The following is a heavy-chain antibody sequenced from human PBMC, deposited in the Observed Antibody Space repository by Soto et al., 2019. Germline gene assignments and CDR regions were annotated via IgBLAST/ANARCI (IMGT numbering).Heavy chain of an antibody. D-gene: IGHD6-13*01. V-gene: IGHV3-23*01. J-gene: IGHJ4*02. CDR3: AKGEAVAGTEFDY. Sequence: PGGSLRLSCAASGFTFSTYAMSWVRQAPGRGLEWVSTISSADDTYYADSVKGRFTISRDNSKNTLYLQMNSLRGEDTAVYYCAKGEAVAGTEFDYWGQGTLVTV. CDR2: ISSADDT. CDR1: GFTFSTYA.